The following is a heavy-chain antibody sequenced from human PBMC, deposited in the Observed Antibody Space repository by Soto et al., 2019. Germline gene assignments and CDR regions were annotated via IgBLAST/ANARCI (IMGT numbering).Heavy chain of an antibody. CDR1: GFTFSSYA. CDR3: AKDPAGSGSYYPPYFDY. D-gene: IGHD3-10*01. Sequence: GGSLRLSCAASGFTFSSYAMSWVRQAPGKGLEWVSAISGSGGSTYYADSVKGRFTISRDNSKNTLYLQMNSLRAEDTAVYYCAKDPAGSGSYYPPYFDYWGQGTLVTVSS. V-gene: IGHV3-23*01. J-gene: IGHJ4*02. CDR2: ISGSGGST.